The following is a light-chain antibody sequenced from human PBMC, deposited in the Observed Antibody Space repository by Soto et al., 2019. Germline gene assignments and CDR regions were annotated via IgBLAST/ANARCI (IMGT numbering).Light chain of an antibody. CDR1: SSDINSENY. CDR2: DVA. CDR3: TSSTATTPHYV. J-gene: IGLJ1*01. V-gene: IGLV2-14*03. Sequence: QSAPTQPASVSGSPGQSITISCSGTSSDINSENYVSWYQQHPGEGPKLIIYDVAKRPPGVSNRFSGSKSGNTASLIISGRQDAEDDAYYFTSSTATTPHYVFGSGTKLTVL.